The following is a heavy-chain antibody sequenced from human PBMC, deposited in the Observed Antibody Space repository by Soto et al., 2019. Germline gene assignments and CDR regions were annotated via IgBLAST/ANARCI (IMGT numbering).Heavy chain of an antibody. Sequence: QVQLQESGPGLVKPSETQSITCTVSGGSISSYYWSWIRQPPGKGLEWIGYIYYSGSTNYNPSLKSRVTISVDTSKNQFSLKLSSVTAADTAVYYCARASYDFWSGYYVDYWGQGTLVTVSS. CDR3: ARASYDFWSGYYVDY. V-gene: IGHV4-59*01. J-gene: IGHJ4*02. CDR2: IYYSGST. D-gene: IGHD3-3*01. CDR1: GGSISSYY.